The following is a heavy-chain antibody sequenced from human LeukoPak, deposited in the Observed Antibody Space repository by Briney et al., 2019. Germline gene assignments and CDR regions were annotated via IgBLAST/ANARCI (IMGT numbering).Heavy chain of an antibody. CDR1: GGSISSYY. CDR2: NYYSGRT. Sequence: PSETLSLTGSVSGGSISSYYWSWIRQRPGEGQEWIGYNYYSGRTNYKPSLKSRVTISVDMTMNQFTLKLRSVTAADTAVYYCARARGLYDSSGYPLDVFDIWGQGTMVTVSS. CDR3: ARARGLYDSSGYPLDVFDI. V-gene: IGHV4-59*01. D-gene: IGHD3-22*01. J-gene: IGHJ3*02.